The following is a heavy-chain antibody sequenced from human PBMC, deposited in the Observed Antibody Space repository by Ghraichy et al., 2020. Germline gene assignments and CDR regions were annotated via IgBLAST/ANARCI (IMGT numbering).Heavy chain of an antibody. CDR1: GGSISSTDYY. CDR3: ARSYGSYVD. V-gene: IGHV4-39*01. Sequence: SETLSLTCTVSGGSISSTDYYCNWIRQSPGKGLEWIGGIYYTGSTYYNPSLKSRVTISVDTSKNPFSLNLGSVTAADTAVYYCARSYGSYVDWGQGTLVTVS. J-gene: IGHJ4*02. D-gene: IGHD3-10*01. CDR2: IYYTGST.